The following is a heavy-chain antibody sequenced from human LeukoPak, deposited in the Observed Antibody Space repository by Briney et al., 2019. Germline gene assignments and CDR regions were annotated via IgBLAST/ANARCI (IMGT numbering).Heavy chain of an antibody. CDR2: ISTYNGNT. V-gene: IGHV1-18*01. D-gene: IGHD3-22*01. J-gene: IGHJ4*02. CDR3: ARVPDWANPLLSNYYDSSGSPDY. Sequence: ASVKVSCKASGYTFTSYGISWVRQAPGQGLEWMGWISTYNGNTNYAQKLQGRVTMTTDTSTSTAYMELRSLRSDDTAVYYCARVPDWANPLLSNYYDSSGSPDYWGQGTLVTVSS. CDR1: GYTFTSYG.